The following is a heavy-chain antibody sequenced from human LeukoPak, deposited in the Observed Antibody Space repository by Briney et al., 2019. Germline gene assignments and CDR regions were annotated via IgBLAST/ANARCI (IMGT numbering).Heavy chain of an antibody. V-gene: IGHV1-46*01. Sequence: GASVKVSCKASGYTFTSYDIHWVRQAPGQGLEWMGIVHPSTGSTSFTQKFQGRVTMTSDTSTRTVYMELRSLRSEDTAVYYCAREWGLRLAVNPKGMDVWGQGTTVIVSS. J-gene: IGHJ6*02. D-gene: IGHD6-19*01. CDR3: AREWGLRLAVNPKGMDV. CDR1: GYTFTSYD. CDR2: VHPSTGST.